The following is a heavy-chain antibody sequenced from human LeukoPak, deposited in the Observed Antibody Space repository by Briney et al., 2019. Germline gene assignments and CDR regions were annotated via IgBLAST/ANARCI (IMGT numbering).Heavy chain of an antibody. CDR1: GFTFSSYA. CDR2: ISGSGGST. Sequence: PGGSLRLSCAASGFTFSSYAMSWVRQAPGKGLEWVSAISGSGGSTYYADSVKGRFTISRDNSKSTLYLQMNSLRAEDTAVYYCAKGMAQGNYYGMDVWGQGTTVTVSS. J-gene: IGHJ6*02. D-gene: IGHD5-24*01. V-gene: IGHV3-23*01. CDR3: AKGMAQGNYYGMDV.